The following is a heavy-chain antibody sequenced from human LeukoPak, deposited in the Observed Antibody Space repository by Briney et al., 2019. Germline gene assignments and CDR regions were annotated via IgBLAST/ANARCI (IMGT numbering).Heavy chain of an antibody. CDR2: IIPIFGTA. Sequence: SVKVSCKASGGTFSSYAISWVRQAPGQGLGWMGGIIPIFGTANYAQKFQGRVTITADESTSTAYMELSSLRSEDTAVYYCARDGRDGYNQSGGDYWGQGTLVTVSS. V-gene: IGHV1-69*13. J-gene: IGHJ4*02. CDR1: GGTFSSYA. CDR3: ARDGRDGYNQSGGDY. D-gene: IGHD5-24*01.